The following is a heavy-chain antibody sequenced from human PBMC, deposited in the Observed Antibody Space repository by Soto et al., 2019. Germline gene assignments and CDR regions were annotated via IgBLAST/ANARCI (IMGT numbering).Heavy chain of an antibody. V-gene: IGHV4-31*03. J-gene: IGHJ5*02. CDR2: IYVTGAV. CDR3: ARLRIATNNYKWFDP. D-gene: IGHD2-21*01. CDR1: GAALNSGNYY. Sequence: SETLSFTCSVSGAALNSGNYYWSWIRQVPGKGLEWIGHIYVTGAVDYNPSLRDRITISQDTSERQFSLNLRLVTAADTAVYYCARLRIATNNYKWFDPWGPGTLVTSPQ.